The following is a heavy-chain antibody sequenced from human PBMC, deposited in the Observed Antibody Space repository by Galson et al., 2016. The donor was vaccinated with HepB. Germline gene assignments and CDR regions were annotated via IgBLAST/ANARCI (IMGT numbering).Heavy chain of an antibody. CDR1: GFSLNTSGMC. V-gene: IGHV2-70*19. D-gene: IGHD6-6*01. CDR2: IDWNDEQ. J-gene: IGHJ6*02. CDR3: ARVREQVVYPYYYFGMDV. Sequence: PALVKPTQTLTLTCTFSGFSLNTSGMCVNWVRQPPGKALEWLALIDWNDEQHYRTSLQTRLTVSKDTSKNQVVLRMTNMDPVDTATYYCARVREQVVYPYYYFGMDVWGQGTTVAVSS.